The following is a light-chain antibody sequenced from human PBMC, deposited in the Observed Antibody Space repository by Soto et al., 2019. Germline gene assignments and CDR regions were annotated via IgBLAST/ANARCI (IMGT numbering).Light chain of an antibody. CDR2: DTT. Sequence: QAVVTQEPSLTVSPGGTVTLTCGSSTGAVTSGLFPYWFQQKPGQAPRTLIYDTTNKHSWTPARFSGSLLGGKAALTLSGAQPEDEADYYCFLSLGGVGVIGGGTKVTVL. V-gene: IGLV7-46*01. J-gene: IGLJ3*02. CDR3: FLSLGGVGV. CDR1: TGAVTSGLF.